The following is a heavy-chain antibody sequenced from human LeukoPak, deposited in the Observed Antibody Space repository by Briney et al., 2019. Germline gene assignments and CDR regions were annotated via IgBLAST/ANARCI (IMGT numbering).Heavy chain of an antibody. Sequence: PGGSLRLSCAASGFSFSDYYMTWIREAPGKGLEWVSYICSTGSSIYYADSVKGGYTTSRDNAKKTLYLQMNSLRLEDTAVDYCAKTQDSWIGELLYYYYYMDVWGKGTTVTVSS. V-gene: IGHV3-11*01. CDR3: AKTQDSWIGELLYYYYYMDV. D-gene: IGHD3-10*01. CDR1: GFSFSDYY. CDR2: ICSTGSSI. J-gene: IGHJ6*03.